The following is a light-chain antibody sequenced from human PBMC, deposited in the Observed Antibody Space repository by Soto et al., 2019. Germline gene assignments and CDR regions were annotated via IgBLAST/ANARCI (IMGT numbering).Light chain of an antibody. CDR2: DAS. CDR3: QERSNWPVT. Sequence: EIVLTQSPATLSLSPGEGATLSCRASQSVSSYLAWYQQKPGQAPRLLIYDASNRAPGIPARFSGSGSGSDFTLIISNREPYVFALYYCQERSNWPVTFGLGTKVE. J-gene: IGKJ1*01. V-gene: IGKV3-11*01. CDR1: QSVSSY.